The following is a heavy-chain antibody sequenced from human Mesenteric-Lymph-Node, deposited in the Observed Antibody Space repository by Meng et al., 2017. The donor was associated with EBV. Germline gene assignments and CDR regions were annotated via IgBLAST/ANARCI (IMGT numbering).Heavy chain of an antibody. CDR1: GGFISRSGFY. V-gene: IGHV4-39*07. CDR2: VSYSGTT. J-gene: IGHJ4*02. D-gene: IGHD3-3*01. Sequence: QLHVYESGPGLVKPSETLSFTFTVSGGFISRSGFYWGWIRQPPGKGLEWIGRVSYSGTTSYNPSLRSRVTISADTSKNQFSLRLTSLTAADTAIYYCAGRGFYTLFDYWGQGTLVTVSS. CDR3: AGRGFYTLFDY.